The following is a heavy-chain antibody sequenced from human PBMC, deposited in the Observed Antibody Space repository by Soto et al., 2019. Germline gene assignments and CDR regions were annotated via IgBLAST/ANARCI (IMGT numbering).Heavy chain of an antibody. J-gene: IGHJ4*02. CDR1: GFTFSSCA. D-gene: IGHD2-15*01. Sequence: GGALRLSCAASGFTFSSCAMGWVRQAPGKGLEWVSSISVNGGSTYYADSVKGRFTTSRDNSKNILYLRMISLRAEDTAVYYCAKERNSWYSSGSDSWGQGTLVTVSS. CDR2: ISVNGGST. CDR3: AKERNSWYSSGSDS. V-gene: IGHV3-23*01.